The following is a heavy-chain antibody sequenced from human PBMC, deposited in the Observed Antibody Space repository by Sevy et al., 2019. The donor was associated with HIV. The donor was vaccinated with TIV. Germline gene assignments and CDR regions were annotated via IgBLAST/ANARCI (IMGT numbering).Heavy chain of an antibody. CDR2: TYYRSKWYN. D-gene: IGHD6-13*01. V-gene: IGHV6-1*01. CDR1: GDSVSSNSAA. CDR3: ARSPTTSSWYRFPPNWFDP. Sequence: KQSQTLSLTCAISGDSVSSNSAAWNWIRQSPSRGLEWLGRTYYRSKWYNDYAVSVKSRITINPDTSKNQFSLQLNSVTPEDTAVYNCARSPTTSSWYRFPPNWFDPWGQGTLVTVSS. J-gene: IGHJ5*02.